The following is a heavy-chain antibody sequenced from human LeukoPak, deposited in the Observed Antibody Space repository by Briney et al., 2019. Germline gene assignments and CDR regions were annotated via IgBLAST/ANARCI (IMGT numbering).Heavy chain of an antibody. CDR3: AKDDYGDPYYFDY. CDR1: GFTFSSYA. V-gene: IGHV3-23*01. Sequence: GGSLRLSCAASGFTFSSYAMSWVRQAPGKGLEGVSAISGSGGSTYYADSVKGRFTISRDNSKNTLYLQMNSLRAEDTAVYYCAKDDYGDPYYFDYWGQGTLVTVSS. J-gene: IGHJ4*02. CDR2: ISGSGGST. D-gene: IGHD4-17*01.